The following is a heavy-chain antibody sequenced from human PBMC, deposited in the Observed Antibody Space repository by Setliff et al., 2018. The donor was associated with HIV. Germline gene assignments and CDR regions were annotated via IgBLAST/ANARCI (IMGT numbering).Heavy chain of an antibody. D-gene: IGHD6-13*01. V-gene: IGHV3-48*01. J-gene: IGHJ4*02. CDR3: ATRFSNSWSPFDY. Sequence: PGGSLRLSCAGSGFTFSTYNMAWVRQAPGKGLEWISYISNSGSTIYYADSVKGRFTISRDNAKNSLYLQMNSPRAEDTAVYYCATRFSNSWSPFDYWGQGTLVTVSS. CDR2: ISNSGSTI. CDR1: GFTFSTYN.